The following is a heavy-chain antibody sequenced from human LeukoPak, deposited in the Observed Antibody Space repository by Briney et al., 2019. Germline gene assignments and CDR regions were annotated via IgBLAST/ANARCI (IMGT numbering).Heavy chain of an antibody. CDR3: AKEAVEYSSSRDAFDI. CDR1: GFTFSSYG. D-gene: IGHD6-6*01. Sequence: PGRSLRLSCAASGFTFSSYGTHWVRQAPGKGLEWVAVISYDGSNKYYADSVKGRFTISRDNSKNTLYLQMNSLRAEDTAVYYCAKEAVEYSSSRDAFDIWGQGTMVTVSS. V-gene: IGHV3-30*18. J-gene: IGHJ3*02. CDR2: ISYDGSNK.